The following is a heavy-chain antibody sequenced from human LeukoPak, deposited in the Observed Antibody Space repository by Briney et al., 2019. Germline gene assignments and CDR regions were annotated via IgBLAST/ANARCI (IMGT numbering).Heavy chain of an antibody. CDR1: GGSFSGYY. V-gene: IGHV4-34*01. CDR2: INHSGST. D-gene: IGHD2-2*01. Sequence: TSETLSLTCAVYGGSFSGYYWSWIRQPPGKGLEWIGEINHSGSTNYNPSLKSRVTIPVDTSKNQFSLKLSSVTAADTAVYYCARGRINEVPAATSPIDYWGQGTLVTVSS. CDR3: ARGRINEVPAATSPIDY. J-gene: IGHJ4*02.